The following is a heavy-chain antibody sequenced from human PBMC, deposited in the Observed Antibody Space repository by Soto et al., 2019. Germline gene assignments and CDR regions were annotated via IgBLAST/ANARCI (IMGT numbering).Heavy chain of an antibody. Sequence: ASVKVSCKASGYTFTSYGISWVRQAPGQGLEWMGWISAYNGNTNYAQKLQGRVTMTTDTSTSTAYMELRSLRSDDTAVYYCAILMGQHYDSSAFGVFEIWGQGKMVIVPS. CDR2: ISAYNGNT. CDR1: GYTFTSYG. J-gene: IGHJ3*02. V-gene: IGHV1-18*01. CDR3: AILMGQHYDSSAFGVFEI. D-gene: IGHD3-22*01.